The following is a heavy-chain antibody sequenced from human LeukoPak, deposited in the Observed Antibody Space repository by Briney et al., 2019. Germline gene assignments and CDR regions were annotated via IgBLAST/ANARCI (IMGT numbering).Heavy chain of an antibody. CDR1: GGSISSYD. V-gene: IGHV4-59*08. CDR2: IYYSGSS. Sequence: PSETLSLTCTVSGGSISSYDWSWIRQPPGKGLEWIGYIYYSGSSYCNPSLKSRVTISVDTSKNQFSLKLSSVTAADAAVYYCARAAYGDYAHFDYWGQGTLVTVSS. J-gene: IGHJ4*02. CDR3: ARAAYGDYAHFDY. D-gene: IGHD4-17*01.